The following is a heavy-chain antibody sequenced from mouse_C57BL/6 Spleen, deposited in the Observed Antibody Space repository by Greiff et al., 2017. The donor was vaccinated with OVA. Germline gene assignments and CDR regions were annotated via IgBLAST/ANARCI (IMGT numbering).Heavy chain of an antibody. J-gene: IGHJ3*01. Sequence: QVTLKVSGPGILQPSQTLSLTCSFSGFSLSTSNMGIGWIRQPSGKGLEWLAHIWWNDDKYYNPSLRSRLTISKDTSNNQAFFKLTSADTADTATYYGAEITSVDGNYLATWGKGTLVTVSA. CDR1: GFSLSTSNMG. CDR2: IWWNDDK. D-gene: IGHD2-1*01. V-gene: IGHV8-5*01. CDR3: AEITSVDGNYLAT.